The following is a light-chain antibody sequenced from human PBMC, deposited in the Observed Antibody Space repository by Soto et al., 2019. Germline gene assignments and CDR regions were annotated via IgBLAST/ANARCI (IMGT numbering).Light chain of an antibody. Sequence: DIVMTQSPLSLPVTPGEPASISCRSSQSLLHSNGYTYLDWYLQRPGQSPQLLIYLGSYRASGVPDRFSGSGSGTDFTLKISRVEAGEVGVYYCMQTLLTWTFGQGTKVDIK. V-gene: IGKV2-28*01. CDR2: LGS. CDR1: QSLLHSNGYTY. CDR3: MQTLLTWT. J-gene: IGKJ1*01.